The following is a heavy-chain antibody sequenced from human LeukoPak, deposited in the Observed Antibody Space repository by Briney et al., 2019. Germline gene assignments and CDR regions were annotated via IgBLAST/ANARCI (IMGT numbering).Heavy chain of an antibody. D-gene: IGHD5-12*01. CDR1: GGTFSSYA. CDR2: IIPIFGTA. Sequence: SVKVSCKASGGTFSSYAISWVRQAPGQGLEWMGGIIPIFGTANYAQKFQGRVMITADESTSTAYMELSSLRSEDTAVYYCARDLSGYDSRSFDYWGQGTLVTVSS. V-gene: IGHV1-69*13. CDR3: ARDLSGYDSRSFDY. J-gene: IGHJ4*02.